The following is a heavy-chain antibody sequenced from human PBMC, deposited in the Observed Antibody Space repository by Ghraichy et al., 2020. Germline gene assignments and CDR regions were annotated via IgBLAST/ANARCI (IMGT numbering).Heavy chain of an antibody. CDR1: GGSFSGYY. CDR3: SRVAGMVRGAFVY. CDR2: INHSGST. J-gene: IGHJ4*02. V-gene: IGHV4-34*01. Sequence: SETLSLTCAVYGGSFSGYYWSWIRQPPGKGQEWIGEINHSGSTNYNPSLKSRVTISVDTSKNQFSLKLSPVTAADTAVYYCSRVAGMVRGAFVYWGQGTLLTVTS. D-gene: IGHD3-10*01.